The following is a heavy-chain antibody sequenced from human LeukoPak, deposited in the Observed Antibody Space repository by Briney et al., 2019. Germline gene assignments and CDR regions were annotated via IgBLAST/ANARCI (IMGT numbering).Heavy chain of an antibody. CDR3: ARHKEVGDYYYFDY. Sequence: GASVKVSCKASGYTFTSYYMHWVPQAPGQGLEWMGIINPSGGSTSYTQKFQGRVTMTRDTSTTTVYMELSSLRSQDTAVYYCARHKEVGDYYYFDYWGQGTLVTVSS. CDR2: INPSGGST. CDR1: GYTFTSYY. V-gene: IGHV1-46*01. J-gene: IGHJ4*02. D-gene: IGHD2/OR15-2a*01.